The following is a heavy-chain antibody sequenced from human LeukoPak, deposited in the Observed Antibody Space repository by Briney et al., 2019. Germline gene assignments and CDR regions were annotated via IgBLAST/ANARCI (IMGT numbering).Heavy chain of an antibody. D-gene: IGHD2-8*01. V-gene: IGHV3-53*01. CDR1: GINVSSNY. CDR3: ARSIGYCTNGVCYYWFAP. J-gene: IGHJ5*02. Sequence: PGGSLRLSCVASGINVSSNYMTWVRQAPGKGLEWVSVIHSGGTTDYADSVKGRFTISRDNSKNTLYFQMNSLRAEDTAVYYCARSIGYCTNGVCYYWFAPWGQGTRVTVSS. CDR2: IHSGGTT.